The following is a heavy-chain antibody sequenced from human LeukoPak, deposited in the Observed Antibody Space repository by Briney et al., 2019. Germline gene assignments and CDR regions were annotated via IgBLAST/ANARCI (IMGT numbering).Heavy chain of an antibody. CDR3: ARMGVYSSGWYGFDY. CDR1: GGSFSGYY. Sequence: SETLSLTCAVYGGSFSGYYWSWIRQPPGKGLEWIGEINHSGSTNYNPSLKSRVTISVDKSKNQFSLKLSSVTAADTAVYYCARMGVYSSGWYGFDYWGQGTLVTVSS. J-gene: IGHJ4*02. V-gene: IGHV4-34*01. CDR2: INHSGST. D-gene: IGHD6-19*01.